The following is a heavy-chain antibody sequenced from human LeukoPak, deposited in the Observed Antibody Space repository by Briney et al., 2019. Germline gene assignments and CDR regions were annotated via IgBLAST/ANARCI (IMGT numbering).Heavy chain of an antibody. CDR2: IYYSGTT. CDR3: ARDTDSSGYYQDY. D-gene: IGHD3-22*01. V-gene: IGHV4-59*12. Sequence: PSETLSLTCTVSGGSISYYYWSWIRQSPGKGLEWIGYIYYSGTTNYNPSLKSRVTISVDTSKNQFSLKLSSVTAADTAVYYCARDTDSSGYYQDYWGQGTLVTVSS. CDR1: GGSISYYY. J-gene: IGHJ4*02.